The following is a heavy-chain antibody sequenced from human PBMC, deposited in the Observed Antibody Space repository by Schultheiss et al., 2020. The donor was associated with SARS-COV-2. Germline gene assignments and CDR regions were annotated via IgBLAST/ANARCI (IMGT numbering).Heavy chain of an antibody. V-gene: IGHV4-39*07. D-gene: IGHD5-18*01. CDR2: IYYSGST. Sequence: GSLRLSCTVSGGSISSSSYYWGWIRQPPGKGLEWIGSIYYSGSTYYNPSLKSRVTISVDTSKNQFSLKLSSVTAADTAVYYCASLAMVPSGFDYWGQGTLVTVSS. CDR3: ASLAMVPSGFDY. CDR1: GGSISSSSYY. J-gene: IGHJ4*02.